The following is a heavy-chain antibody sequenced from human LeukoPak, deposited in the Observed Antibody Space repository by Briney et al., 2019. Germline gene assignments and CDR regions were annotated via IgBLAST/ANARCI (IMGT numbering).Heavy chain of an antibody. J-gene: IGHJ4*02. CDR3: ARVLGTMSVEGPFPY. Sequence: SETLSLTCTVSGYSITSGYYWGWIRQPPGKGLEWIGSIYHSGSTYYNPSLKSRVTISVDSSKNQFSLKLSSVTAADTAIYYCARVLGTMSVEGPFPYWGQGTLVTVSS. D-gene: IGHD3-22*01. V-gene: IGHV4-38-2*02. CDR2: IYHSGST. CDR1: GYSITSGYY.